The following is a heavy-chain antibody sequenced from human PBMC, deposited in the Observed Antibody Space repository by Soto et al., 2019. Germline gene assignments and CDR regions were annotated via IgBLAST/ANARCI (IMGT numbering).Heavy chain of an antibody. Sequence: KGSWKAAGYSFTSLDINWVRQTAGQGLEWMGWMQPSTGRTGYAQKFQGRVTMTRDTSINTAYMELTTLTSDDTAFYYCARGVSAGVDYWGQGTLVTVSS. CDR1: GYSFTSLD. CDR3: ARGVSAGVDY. CDR2: MQPSTGRT. V-gene: IGHV1-8*01. D-gene: IGHD1-26*01. J-gene: IGHJ4*02.